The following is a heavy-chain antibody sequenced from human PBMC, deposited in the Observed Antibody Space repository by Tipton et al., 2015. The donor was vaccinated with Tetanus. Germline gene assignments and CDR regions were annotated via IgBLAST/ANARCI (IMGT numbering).Heavy chain of an antibody. J-gene: IGHJ4*02. D-gene: IGHD5-18*01. Sequence: TLSLTCTVSGGSISSGGYYWTWIRQSAGKGLEWIGRIYKSGDVNYNPSLKSRLTLSVDTSKTRLSLKLTSVTAADTAVYYCVRGRGLGAYSYGFEYWGQGALVTVSS. V-gene: IGHV4-61*02. CDR3: VRGRGLGAYSYGFEY. CDR1: GGSISSGGYY. CDR2: IYKSGDV.